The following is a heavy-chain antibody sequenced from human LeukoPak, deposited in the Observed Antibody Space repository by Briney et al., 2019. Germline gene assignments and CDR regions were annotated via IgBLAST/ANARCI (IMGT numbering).Heavy chain of an antibody. Sequence: PGGSLRLSCAASGFTFSSYSMNWVRQAPGKGLEWISYISDSSSTIYYADSVKGLFTISRDNSKNTLYLQVNSLRVEDTAVYYCARGLGCSSGWSRGYFDYWGQGTLVTVSS. D-gene: IGHD6-19*01. CDR3: ARGLGCSSGWSRGYFDY. J-gene: IGHJ4*02. CDR2: ISDSSSTI. CDR1: GFTFSSYS. V-gene: IGHV3-48*01.